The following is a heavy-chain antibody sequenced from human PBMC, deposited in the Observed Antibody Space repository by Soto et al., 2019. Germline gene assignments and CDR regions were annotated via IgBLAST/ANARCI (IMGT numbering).Heavy chain of an antibody. J-gene: IGHJ4*02. V-gene: IGHV4-34*01. CDR3: ARAFHSGSRRVDY. CDR1: GGSFSGYY. Sequence: QVQLQQWGAGLLKPSEALSLTCAVYGGSFSGYYWSWIRQPPEKGLEWIGEINHSGSTNYNPSLKSRVTISVDTSKNQFSLKLSSVTAADTAVYYCARAFHSGSRRVDYWGQGTLVTVSS. D-gene: IGHD1-26*01. CDR2: INHSGST.